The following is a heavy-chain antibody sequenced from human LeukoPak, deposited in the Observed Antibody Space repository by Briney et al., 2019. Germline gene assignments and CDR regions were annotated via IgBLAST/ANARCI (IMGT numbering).Heavy chain of an antibody. J-gene: IGHJ3*02. Sequence: GESLKISCKGSGYSFTSYWIGWVRQKPGTGLEWMAIIYPGNSETRYSPSFQGQVIISVDKSISTAYLQWSSLKASDTAVYYCARGGTISSGWTDAFDMWGRGTLVIVSS. CDR3: ARGGTISSGWTDAFDM. CDR1: GYSFTSYW. D-gene: IGHD6-19*01. V-gene: IGHV5-51*01. CDR2: IYPGNSET.